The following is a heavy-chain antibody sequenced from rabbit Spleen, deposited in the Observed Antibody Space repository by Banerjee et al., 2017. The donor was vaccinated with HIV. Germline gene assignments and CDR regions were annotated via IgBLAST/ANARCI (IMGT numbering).Heavy chain of an antibody. Sequence: QSLEESGGDLVKPGASLTLTCTASGFSFSSAYYMCWVRQAPGKGLEWIGCIYVGSIGSTYFASWAKGRFTISKTSATTVTLQMTSLTAADTATYFCARLRSAYGYAHFNLWGPGTLVTVS. CDR2: IYVGSIGST. D-gene: IGHD6-1*01. J-gene: IGHJ4*01. CDR1: GFSFSSAYY. V-gene: IGHV1S40*01. CDR3: ARLRSAYGYAHFNL.